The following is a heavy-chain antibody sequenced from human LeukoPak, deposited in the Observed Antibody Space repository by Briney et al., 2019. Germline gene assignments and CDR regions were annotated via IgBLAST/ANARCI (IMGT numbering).Heavy chain of an antibody. J-gene: IGHJ4*02. CDR2: IYYSGST. Sequence: PSETLSLTCSVSGGSISSRSHYWGWLRQPPGKGLEWIGSIYYSGSTYDNPSLKSRVTISVDTSNNQFSLKLSSVTAADTAVYYCARLLYDSRGYYYFDYWGQGTLVTVSS. V-gene: IGHV4-39*01. CDR1: GGSISSRSHY. D-gene: IGHD3-22*01. CDR3: ARLLYDSRGYYYFDY.